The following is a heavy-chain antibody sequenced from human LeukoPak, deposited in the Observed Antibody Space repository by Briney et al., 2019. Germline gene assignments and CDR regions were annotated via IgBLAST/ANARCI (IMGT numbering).Heavy chain of an antibody. V-gene: IGHV4-59*08. J-gene: IGHJ3*02. CDR2: IHYTGST. CDR3: ARTGDLYAFDM. Sequence: SETLSLTCTVSGGSMNNCYWIWIRQPPGKGLEWLGYIHYTGSTTYNPSLENRVTISVDTSKKQFSLWLNSVTAADTAVYYCARTGDLYAFDMWGQGTMVIISS. D-gene: IGHD7-27*01. CDR1: GGSMNNCY.